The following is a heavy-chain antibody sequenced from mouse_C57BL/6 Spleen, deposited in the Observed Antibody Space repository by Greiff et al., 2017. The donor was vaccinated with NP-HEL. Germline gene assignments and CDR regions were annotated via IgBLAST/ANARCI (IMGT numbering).Heavy chain of an antibody. Sequence: QVQLKQSGAELVKPGASVKISCKASGYAFSSYWMNWVKQRPGKGLEWIGQIYPGDGDTNYNGKFKGKATLTADKSSSTAYMQLSSLTSEDSAVYFCAKERNDGYLDYWGQGTTLTVSS. D-gene: IGHD2-3*01. J-gene: IGHJ2*01. CDR1: GYAFSSYW. V-gene: IGHV1-80*01. CDR3: AKERNDGYLDY. CDR2: IYPGDGDT.